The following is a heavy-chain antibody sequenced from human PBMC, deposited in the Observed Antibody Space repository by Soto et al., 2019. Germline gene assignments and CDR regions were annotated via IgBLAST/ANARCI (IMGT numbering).Heavy chain of an antibody. Sequence: QVQLQESGPGLVKPSQTLSLTCTVSGGSISSGGYYWSWIRQHPGKGLEWIGYIYYSGSTYYNPSLKSRVTISVDTSKNQFSLKLSSVTAADTAVYYCARADYYYGSGSPLPLFDPWGQGTLVTVSS. CDR1: GGSISSGGYY. D-gene: IGHD3-10*01. V-gene: IGHV4-31*03. CDR3: ARADYYYGSGSPLPLFDP. CDR2: IYYSGST. J-gene: IGHJ5*02.